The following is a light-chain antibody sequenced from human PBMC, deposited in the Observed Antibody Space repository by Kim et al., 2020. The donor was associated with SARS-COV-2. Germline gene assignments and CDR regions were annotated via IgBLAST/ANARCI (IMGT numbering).Light chain of an antibody. CDR3: LQHNSYPYT. Sequence: DIQMTQSPSAMSASIGDRVTITCRASQGISTYLAWFQQKPGKVPQRLIYAASSLQSGVPSRFSGSGSGTEFTLTISSLQPEDVAMYYCLQHNSYPYTFGQGTKLEI. V-gene: IGKV1-17*03. CDR2: AAS. CDR1: QGISTY. J-gene: IGKJ2*01.